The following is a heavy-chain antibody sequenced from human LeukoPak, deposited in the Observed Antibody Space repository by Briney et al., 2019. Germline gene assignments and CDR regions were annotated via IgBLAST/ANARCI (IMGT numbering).Heavy chain of an antibody. CDR3: ARRDWVVINGWLQFYLDY. D-gene: IGHD5-24*01. J-gene: IGHJ4*02. CDR1: GYTFTSYY. V-gene: IGHV1-46*01. Sequence: GASVKVSCKASGYTFTSYYMHWVRQAPGQGLEWMGIINPSGGSTSYAQKFQGRVTMTRDTSTSTVYMQLSSLRSEDTAVYYCARRDWVVINGWLQFYLDYWGQGTLVTVSS. CDR2: INPSGGST.